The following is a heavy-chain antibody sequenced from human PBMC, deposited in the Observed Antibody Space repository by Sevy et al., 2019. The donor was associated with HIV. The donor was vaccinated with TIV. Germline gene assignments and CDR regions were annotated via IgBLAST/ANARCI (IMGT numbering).Heavy chain of an antibody. CDR3: ARDFRYYYGSGSYLSLDY. CDR1: GFTFSSYS. J-gene: IGHJ4*02. V-gene: IGHV3-48*02. D-gene: IGHD3-10*01. CDR2: ISSSSSTI. Sequence: GGSLRLSCAASGFTFSSYSMNWVRQAPGKGLEWVSYISSSSSTIYYADSVKGRFTISRDNAKNSLYLQMKSLRDEDTAVYSCARDFRYYYGSGSYLSLDYWGQGTLVTVSS.